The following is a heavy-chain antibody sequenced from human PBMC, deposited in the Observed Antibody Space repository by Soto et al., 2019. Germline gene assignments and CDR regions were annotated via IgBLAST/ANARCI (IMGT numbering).Heavy chain of an antibody. D-gene: IGHD1-1*01. V-gene: IGHV3-23*01. CDR3: ARETTRRKFDFDS. J-gene: IGHJ4*02. Sequence: GGSLRLSCAASGFTFSSHAISWVRQAPGKGLEWVSSILNGGGTYYADSVRGRFIVSRDNSKDTLWLQMDNLRAEDTAVYFCARETTRRKFDFDSWGPGTLVTVSS. CDR1: GFTFSSHA. CDR2: SILNGGGT.